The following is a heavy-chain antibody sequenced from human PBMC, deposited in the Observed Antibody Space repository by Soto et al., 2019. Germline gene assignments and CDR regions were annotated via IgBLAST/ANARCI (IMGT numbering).Heavy chain of an antibody. V-gene: IGHV4-39*01. J-gene: IGHJ3*02. D-gene: IGHD1-26*01. CDR1: GGSISSSSYY. Sequence: SETLSLTCTVSGGSISSSSYYWGWIRQPPGKGLEWIGSIYYSGSTYCNPSLKSRVTISVDTSKNQFSLKLSSVTAADTAVYYCARHSTMGATGAFDIWGQGTMVTVSS. CDR3: ARHSTMGATGAFDI. CDR2: IYYSGST.